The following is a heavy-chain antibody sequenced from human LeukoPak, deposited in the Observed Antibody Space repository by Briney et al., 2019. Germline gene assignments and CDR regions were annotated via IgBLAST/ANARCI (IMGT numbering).Heavy chain of an antibody. V-gene: IGHV1-18*01. J-gene: IGHJ4*02. CDR1: GHNFPSYG. D-gene: IGHD7-27*01. Sequence: ASVKVSCKASGHNFPSYGISWMRQAPGQGLEWMGWISPNNGNTNYAKKYQGRITVAKDTSTTTAYMELGSLTSGDTAVYYCVRGDRFFDYWGQGTQVTVSS. CDR2: ISPNNGNT. CDR3: VRGDRFFDY.